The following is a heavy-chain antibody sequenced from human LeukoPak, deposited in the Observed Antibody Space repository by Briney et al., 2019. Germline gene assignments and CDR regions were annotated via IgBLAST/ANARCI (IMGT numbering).Heavy chain of an antibody. Sequence: AGGSLRLSCAVSGITLSNYGMSWVRQAPGRGLEWVAGISGSGGRTNYADSVKGRFTISRDNPKNTLYLQMNSLRAEDTAVYFCAKRGVVIRVILVGFHKEACCFDSWGQGALVTVSS. V-gene: IGHV3-23*01. CDR3: AKRGVVIRVILVGFHKEACCFDS. J-gene: IGHJ4*02. CDR2: ISGSGGRT. CDR1: GITLSNYG. D-gene: IGHD3-22*01.